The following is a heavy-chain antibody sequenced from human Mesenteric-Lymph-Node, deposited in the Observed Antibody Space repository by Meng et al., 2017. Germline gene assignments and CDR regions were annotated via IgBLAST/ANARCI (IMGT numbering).Heavy chain of an antibody. CDR2: IYHSGST. V-gene: IGHV4-39*01. Sequence: LQERGPGFVKPPAPLSPTCTVSGGSISSNGYYWDWVRQPPGKGLEWIGAIYHSGSTSYNPSLQRRVTMFVDTSKNQFSLMLTSVTATDTAVYYCARATAMVPRYYFDYWGQGTLVTVSS. CDR3: ARATAMVPRYYFDY. D-gene: IGHD5-18*01. CDR1: GGSISSNGYY. J-gene: IGHJ4*02.